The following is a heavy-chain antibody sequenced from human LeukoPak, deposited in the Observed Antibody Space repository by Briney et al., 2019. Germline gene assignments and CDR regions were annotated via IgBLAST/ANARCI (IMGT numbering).Heavy chain of an antibody. J-gene: IGHJ4*02. V-gene: IGHV3-13*01. CDR1: GFTFSSYD. CDR3: ARGGRSGSYYKAFDY. Sequence: GGSLRLSCAASGFTFSSYDMHSVRQATGKGLEWVSAIGTAGDTYYPGSVKGRFTISIENAKNSLYLQMNSLRAGDTAVYYCARGGRSGSYYKAFDYWGQGILVTVSS. D-gene: IGHD3-10*01. CDR2: IGTAGDT.